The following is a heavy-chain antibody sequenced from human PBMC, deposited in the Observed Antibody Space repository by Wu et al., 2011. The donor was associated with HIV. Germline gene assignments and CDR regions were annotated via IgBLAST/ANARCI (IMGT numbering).Heavy chain of an antibody. CDR3: ARGVQQPLQDV. CDR1: GYTFSDYY. D-gene: IGHD1-1*01. CDR2: ISPNSGGT. V-gene: IGHV1-2*02. Sequence: QVQLVQSGAEVKKPGASVKVSCKTSGYTFSDYYMHWVRQAPGQGLEWLGWISPNSGGTNYAQKFQGRVTLTRDTSTSTVYMELNGLKSDDTGMYYCARGVQQPLQDVWGQGTQVTVSS. J-gene: IGHJ1*01.